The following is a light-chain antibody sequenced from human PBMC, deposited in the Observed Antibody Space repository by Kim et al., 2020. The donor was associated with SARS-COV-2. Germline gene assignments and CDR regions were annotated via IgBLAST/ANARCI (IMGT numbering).Light chain of an antibody. CDR1: ALPKQY. CDR3: QSADSSGTYVV. V-gene: IGLV3-25*03. Sequence: SYELTQLPSVSVSPGQTARITCSGDALPKQYAYWYQQKPGQAPVLVIYKDSERPSGIPERFSGSSSGTTVTLTISGVQAEDEADYYCQSADSSGTYVVFGGGTQLTVL. J-gene: IGLJ2*01. CDR2: KDS.